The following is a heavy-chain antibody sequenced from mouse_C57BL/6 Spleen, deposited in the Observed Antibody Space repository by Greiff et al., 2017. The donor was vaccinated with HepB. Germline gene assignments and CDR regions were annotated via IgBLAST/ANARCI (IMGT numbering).Heavy chain of an antibody. J-gene: IGHJ1*03. CDR3: ARIPSITTVAYWYFDV. CDR2: IWTGGGT. CDR1: GFSLTSYA. D-gene: IGHD1-1*01. V-gene: IGHV2-9-1*01. Sequence: QVQLQQSGPGLVAPSQSLSITCTVSGFSLTSYAISWVRQPPGKGLEWLGVIWTGGGTNYNSALKSRLSISKDNSKSQVFLKMNSLQTDDTARYYCARIPSITTVAYWYFDVWGTGTTVTVSS.